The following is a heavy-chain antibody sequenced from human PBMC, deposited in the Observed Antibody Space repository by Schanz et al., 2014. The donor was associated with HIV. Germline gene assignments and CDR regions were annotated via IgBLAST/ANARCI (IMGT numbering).Heavy chain of an antibody. CDR2: MSYSSSAM. V-gene: IGHV3-48*02. D-gene: IGHD2-21*02. CDR3: ARAGVTDLFDH. J-gene: IGHJ4*02. Sequence: VQLVESGGGVVQPGRSLRLSCAASGFTFRTHGIHWVRQAPAKGLECVSYMSYSSSAMYYADSVKGRFTISRDKAKNSLYLQMNSLRDEDTAVYYCARAGVTDLFDHWGQGTLVTVSS. CDR1: GFTFRTHG.